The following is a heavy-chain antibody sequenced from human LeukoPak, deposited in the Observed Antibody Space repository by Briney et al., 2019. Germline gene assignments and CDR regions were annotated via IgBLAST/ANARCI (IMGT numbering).Heavy chain of an antibody. CDR1: GFTFSSYA. D-gene: IGHD6-13*01. CDR3: AKRNSAAAGTGWFDP. J-gene: IGHJ5*02. V-gene: IGHV3-23*01. CDR2: ISGSGGST. Sequence: PGGSLRLSCAPSGFTFSSYAMSWVRQAPGKGLEGVSAISGSGGSTYYADSVKGRFTISIDNYKNALYLKMNSLRAEDTDVYYCAKRNSAAAGTGWFDPWGQGTLVTVS.